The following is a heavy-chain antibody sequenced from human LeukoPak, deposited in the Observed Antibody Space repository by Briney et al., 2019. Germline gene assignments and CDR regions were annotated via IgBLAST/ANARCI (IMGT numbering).Heavy chain of an antibody. D-gene: IGHD3-16*01. CDR1: GFIFSDYS. CDR3: ARVRGGSYSYAMDV. V-gene: IGHV3-48*02. J-gene: IGHJ6*02. CDR2: ISTTSATI. Sequence: GGSLRLSCAASGFIFSDYSMNWVRQAPGKGLEWVSYISTTSATIFYADSVKGRFSVSRDNDKNSLHLQLNSLRDEDTAICYCARVRGGSYSYAMDVWGQGTMVTVSS.